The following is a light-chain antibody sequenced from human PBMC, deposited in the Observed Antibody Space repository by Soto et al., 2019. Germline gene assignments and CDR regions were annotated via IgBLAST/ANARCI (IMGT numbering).Light chain of an antibody. CDR3: NSYTSSTAYV. J-gene: IGLJ1*01. CDR1: SSDVGGYNY. Sequence: QSVLTQPASVSGSPGQSITISCTGTSSDVGGYNYVSWYQLHPGKAPKLIIYEVSNRPSGVSNRFSGSKSGNTASLTISWLQAEDEADYYCNSYTSSTAYVFGTGTKVTVL. V-gene: IGLV2-14*01. CDR2: EVS.